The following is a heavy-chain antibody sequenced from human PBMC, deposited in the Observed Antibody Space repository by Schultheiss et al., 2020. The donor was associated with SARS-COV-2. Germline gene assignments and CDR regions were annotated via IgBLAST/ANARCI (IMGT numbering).Heavy chain of an antibody. CDR3: ARDQAVQGGGGWFDP. D-gene: IGHD3-10*01. V-gene: IGHV1-46*01. CDR1: GNIFISDH. CDR2: INPGGDDT. J-gene: IGHJ5*02. Sequence: ASVKVSCKASGNIFISDHMHWVRQAPGQGLEWMGMINPGGDDTIYAQKFHGRVTMTRDTSTRTVYMEVSSLRSEDTAVYYCARDQAVQGGGGWFDPWGQGTLVTVSS.